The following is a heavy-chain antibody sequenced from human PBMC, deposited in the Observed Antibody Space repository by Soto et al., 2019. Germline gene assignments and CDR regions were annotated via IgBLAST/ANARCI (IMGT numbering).Heavy chain of an antibody. V-gene: IGHV3-23*01. D-gene: IGHD4-17*01. CDR3: VKYTVTDDLGGS. CDR2: ISRAGTYT. Sequence: EVQLLESGGDLVRPGGSLRLSCAASGFTFSSYAMGWVRQAPGKGLDWVSGISRAGTYTFYADSVRGRFSISRDNSRGTLDLYMNALRADDTALYFCVKYTVTDDLGGSWGQGALVTVSS. J-gene: IGHJ5*02. CDR1: GFTFSSYA.